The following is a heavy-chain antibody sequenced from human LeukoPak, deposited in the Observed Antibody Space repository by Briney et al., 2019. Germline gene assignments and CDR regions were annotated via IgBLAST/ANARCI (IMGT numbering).Heavy chain of an antibody. D-gene: IGHD2-8*01. CDR3: ARESPEWRYFDY. J-gene: IGHJ4*02. CDR1: GFTVSSNF. CDR2: ISSGGTT. Sequence: GGSLRLSCAASGFTVSSNFMTWVRQAPGKGLEWVSVISSGGTTYYADSVKGRFTISRDNAKNSLYLQMNSLRAEDTAVYYCARESPEWRYFDYWGQGTLVTVSS. V-gene: IGHV3-53*01.